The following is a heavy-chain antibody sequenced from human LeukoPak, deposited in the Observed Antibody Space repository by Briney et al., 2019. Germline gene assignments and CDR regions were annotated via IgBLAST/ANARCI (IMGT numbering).Heavy chain of an antibody. CDR2: INHSGST. J-gene: IGHJ4*02. CDR3: ARGTTVVTPDFDY. D-gene: IGHD4-23*01. CDR1: GGSFSDYY. Sequence: SETLSLTCAVYGGSFSDYYWSWIRQPPGEGLEWIGEINHSGSTNYNPSLKSRVTISVDTSKNQFSLKLSSVTAADTAVYYCARGTTVVTPDFDYWGQGTLVTVSS. V-gene: IGHV4-34*01.